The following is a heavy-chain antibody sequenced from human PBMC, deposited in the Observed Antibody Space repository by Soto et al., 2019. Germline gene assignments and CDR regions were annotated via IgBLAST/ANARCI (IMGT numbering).Heavy chain of an antibody. V-gene: IGHV4-31*03. CDR2: IYYSGST. Sequence: TLSLTCTVSGGSISSGGYYWSWIRQHPGKGLEWIGYIYYSGSTYYNPSLKSRVTISVDTSKNQFSLKLSSVTAADTAVYYCASQNMRVVVAATTFYYWGQGTLVTVSS. CDR1: GGSISSGGYY. CDR3: ASQNMRVVVAATTFYY. D-gene: IGHD2-15*01. J-gene: IGHJ4*02.